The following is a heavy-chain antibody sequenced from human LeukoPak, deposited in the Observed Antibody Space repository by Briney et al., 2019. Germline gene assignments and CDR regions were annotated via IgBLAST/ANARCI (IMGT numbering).Heavy chain of an antibody. J-gene: IGHJ4*02. Sequence: SETLSLTCAVSGVSISRGGYAWNWIRQPPGTGLEWIAYIYHSGTTYYNPSLKSRATISVDTSKNQFSLKLSSVTAADTAVYNCARRIAVAGYFDYWGQGTLVTVSS. D-gene: IGHD6-19*01. CDR3: ARRIAVAGYFDY. CDR2: IYHSGTT. CDR1: GVSISRGGYA. V-gene: IGHV4-30-4*07.